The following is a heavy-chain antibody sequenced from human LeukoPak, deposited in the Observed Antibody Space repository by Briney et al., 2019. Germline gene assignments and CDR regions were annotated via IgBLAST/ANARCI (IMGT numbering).Heavy chain of an antibody. CDR3: ARQGDSGWYYFDY. V-gene: IGHV4-4*02. D-gene: IGHD6-19*01. CDR1: GGSISSSDW. J-gene: IGHJ4*02. Sequence: SGTLSLTCAVSGGSISSSDWWSWVRQPPGKGLEWIGEIYHSGSTNYNPSLKSRVTISVDKSKNQFSLKLTSVTAADTAAYYCARQGDSGWYYFDYWGQGTLVTVSS. CDR2: IYHSGST.